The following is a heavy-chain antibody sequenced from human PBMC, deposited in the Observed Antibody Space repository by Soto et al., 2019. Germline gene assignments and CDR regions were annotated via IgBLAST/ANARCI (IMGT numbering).Heavy chain of an antibody. CDR1: GFTFSTYA. CDR2: IGGGGGST. V-gene: IGHV3-23*01. D-gene: IGHD3-3*01. Sequence: EVQLLESGGGLVQHGGSLRLSCAASGFTFSTYAMSWVRQAPGKGLEWVSGIGGGGGSTYYADSVKGRFTISRDNSKNSLYLQMNTLRAVDTALYYCAKFPYDFWRGYPPLYYWGQGTLVTVSS. J-gene: IGHJ4*02. CDR3: AKFPYDFWRGYPPLYY.